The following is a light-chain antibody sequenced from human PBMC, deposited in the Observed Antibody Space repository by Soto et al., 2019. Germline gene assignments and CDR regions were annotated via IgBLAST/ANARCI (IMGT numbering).Light chain of an antibody. Sequence: ETVLTQSPGTLSLSPGERATLSCRASQSVAKSYLAWYQHKPGQGPRLLISGASSRATGIPDRFSGSGSGKDFTLTISRLEPEDFAVYYCLQYASSPLTFGGGTKVEI. V-gene: IGKV3-20*01. CDR2: GAS. J-gene: IGKJ4*01. CDR3: LQYASSPLT. CDR1: QSVAKSY.